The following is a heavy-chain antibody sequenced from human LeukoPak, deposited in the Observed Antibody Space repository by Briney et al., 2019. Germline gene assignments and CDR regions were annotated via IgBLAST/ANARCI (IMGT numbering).Heavy chain of an antibody. Sequence: SSYYWGWVRQPPGKGLEWVSVIYSGGSTYYADSVKGRFTISRDNSKSTLYIQMNSLRAEDTAVYYCARAKPKNMVRGLIMRRESRYYFDYWGQGTLVTVSS. CDR2: IYSGGST. CDR3: ARAKPKNMVRGLIMRRESRYYFDY. J-gene: IGHJ4*02. V-gene: IGHV3-53*01. D-gene: IGHD3-10*01. CDR1: SSYY.